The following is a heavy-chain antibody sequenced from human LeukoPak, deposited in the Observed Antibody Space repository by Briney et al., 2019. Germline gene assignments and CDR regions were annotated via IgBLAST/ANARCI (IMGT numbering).Heavy chain of an antibody. CDR2: ISDSGGRT. Sequence: PGGSLRLSCAVSGITLSNYGMSWVRQAPGKGPEWVAGISDSGGRTRYADSVKGRFTISRDNPKNTLYLQMNSLRAEDTAVYYCARVRQSPQIQLYYYYMDVWGKGTTVTVSS. J-gene: IGHJ6*03. CDR3: ARVRQSPQIQLYYYYMDV. CDR1: GITLSNYG. D-gene: IGHD5-18*01. V-gene: IGHV3-23*01.